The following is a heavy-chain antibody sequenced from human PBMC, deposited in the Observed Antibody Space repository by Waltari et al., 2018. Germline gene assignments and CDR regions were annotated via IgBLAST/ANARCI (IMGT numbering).Heavy chain of an antibody. CDR1: GYTFTGYY. V-gene: IGHV1-69*06. CDR3: ARAHYYYYYGMDV. Sequence: QVQLVQSGAEVKKPGASVKVSCKASGYTFTGYYMHWVRQAPGQGLEWMGRIIPIFGTANYAQKFQGRVTITADKSTSTAYMELSSLRSEDTAVYYCARAHYYYYYGMDVWGQGTTVTVSS. J-gene: IGHJ6*02. CDR2: IIPIFGTA.